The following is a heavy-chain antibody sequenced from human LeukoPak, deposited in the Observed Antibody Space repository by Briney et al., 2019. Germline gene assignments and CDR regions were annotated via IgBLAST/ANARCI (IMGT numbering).Heavy chain of an antibody. D-gene: IGHD1-26*01. CDR1: GFTFSSYA. J-gene: IGHJ2*01. CDR3: VRGLSGVSSWYFDL. V-gene: IGHV3-23*01. Sequence: GGSLRLSCAASGFTFSSYAMSWVRQAPGKGLEWVSAISGSGGSTYYADSVRGRFTISRDISKNTLYLQMNNLGAEDTALYFCVRGLSGVSSWYFDLWGRGTLVSVSS. CDR2: ISGSGGST.